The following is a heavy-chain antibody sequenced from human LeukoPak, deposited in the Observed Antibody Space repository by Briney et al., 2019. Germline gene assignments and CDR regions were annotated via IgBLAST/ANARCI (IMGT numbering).Heavy chain of an antibody. D-gene: IGHD5-24*01. Sequence: PGGSLRLSCAASRFTFSSYAMSWVRQAPGKGLEWVSAISGSGGSTYYADSVKGRFTISRDNSKNTLYLQMNSLRAEDTAVYYCARAIDSDGWLQLGSAFDIWGQGTMVTVSS. V-gene: IGHV3-23*01. J-gene: IGHJ3*02. CDR1: RFTFSSYA. CDR3: ARAIDSDGWLQLGSAFDI. CDR2: ISGSGGST.